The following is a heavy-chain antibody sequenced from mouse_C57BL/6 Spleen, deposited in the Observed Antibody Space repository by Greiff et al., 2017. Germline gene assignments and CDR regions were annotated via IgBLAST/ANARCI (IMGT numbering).Heavy chain of an antibody. CDR1: GYTFTSYW. V-gene: IGHV1-64*01. CDR2: IHPNSGST. D-gene: IGHD1-1*01. CDR3: ARDYGSSSWYFDV. Sequence: QVQLQQPGAELVKPGASVKLSCKASGYTFTSYWMHWVKQRPGQGLEWIGMIHPNSGSTNYNEKFKSKATLTVDKSSSTAYMQLSSLTSEDSAVYYCARDYGSSSWYFDVWGTGTTVTVSS. J-gene: IGHJ1*03.